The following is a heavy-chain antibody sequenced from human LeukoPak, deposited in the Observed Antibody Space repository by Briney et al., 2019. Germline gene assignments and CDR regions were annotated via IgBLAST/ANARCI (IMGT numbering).Heavy chain of an antibody. D-gene: IGHD3-22*01. Sequence: GGSLRLSCATSGFTFTIYWMSWVPQAPGKGLEWVANIKQDESEMYYVDPVKGRFTISRDNAKNSLYLQMNSLRAEDKGVYYCARDSHYDRSGYHSYWGQGTLVTVSS. CDR3: ARDSHYDRSGYHSY. J-gene: IGHJ4*02. CDR2: IKQDESEM. CDR1: GFTFTIYW. V-gene: IGHV3-7*01.